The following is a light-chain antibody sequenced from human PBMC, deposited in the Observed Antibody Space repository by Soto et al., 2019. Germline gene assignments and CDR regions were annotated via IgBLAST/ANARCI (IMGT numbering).Light chain of an antibody. CDR2: KAS. V-gene: IGKV1-5*03. CDR1: QSISSW. Sequence: DIQMTQSPSTLSASVGDRVTITCRASQSISSWLAWYQQKPGKAPKLLIYKASSLESGVPSRFSGSGSGTEFTLTISSPQPDDFATYYCQQYNSYSFFGPGTKVDIK. CDR3: QQYNSYSF. J-gene: IGKJ3*01.